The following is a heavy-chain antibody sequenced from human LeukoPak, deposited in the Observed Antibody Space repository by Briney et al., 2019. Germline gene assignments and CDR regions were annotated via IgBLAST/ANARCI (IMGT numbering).Heavy chain of an antibody. V-gene: IGHV4-61*01. CDR3: ARKSRCGGGNCYYSPLDY. J-gene: IGHJ4*02. CDR2: IYYSEST. CDR1: GXSVSSGSHY. D-gene: IGHD2-15*01. Sequence: SETLSLTCTVSGXSVSSGSHYWSWIRQPPGKGLEWIGYIYYSESTNYNPSLKIRVTISVDTSKNQFSLQLNSVTAADTAVYYCARKSRCGGGNCYYSPLDYWGQGTLVTVSS.